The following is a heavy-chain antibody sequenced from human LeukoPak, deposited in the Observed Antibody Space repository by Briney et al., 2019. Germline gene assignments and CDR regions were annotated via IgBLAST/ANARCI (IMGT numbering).Heavy chain of an antibody. CDR1: GGSISSGNYY. CDR2: IYYSGST. J-gene: IGHJ3*02. Sequence: PSETLSLTCTVSGGSISSGNYYWSWIRQPPGKGLEWIGYIYYSGSTYYNPSLKSRVTISIDTSKNQFSLKLSSVTAADTAVYYCARKTGTTVAFDIWGQGTMVTVSS. V-gene: IGHV4-30-4*01. CDR3: ARKTGTTVAFDI. D-gene: IGHD1-1*01.